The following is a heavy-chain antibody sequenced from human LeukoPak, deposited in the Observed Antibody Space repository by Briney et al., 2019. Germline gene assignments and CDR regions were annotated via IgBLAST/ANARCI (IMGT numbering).Heavy chain of an antibody. Sequence: PGGSLRLSCTASGFTFGDYGVSCVRQAPGKGLEWVSAISGSGGSTYYADSVKGRFTISRDNSKNTLYLQMNRLRAGDTAVYYCAKDGAHYDILTGYSDWFDPWGQGTRVTVSS. V-gene: IGHV3-23*01. CDR3: AKDGAHYDILTGYSDWFDP. CDR2: ISGSGGST. CDR1: GFTFGDYG. J-gene: IGHJ5*02. D-gene: IGHD3-9*01.